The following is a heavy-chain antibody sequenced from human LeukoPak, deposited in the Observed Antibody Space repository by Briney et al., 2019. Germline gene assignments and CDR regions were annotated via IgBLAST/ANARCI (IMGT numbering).Heavy chain of an antibody. J-gene: IGHJ4*02. CDR1: GFTSSSYG. Sequence: PGRSLRLSCVAPGFTSSSYGMHWVRPAPGKGLERGAVIWYDGSNKYYADSVKGRFTIFRDNPKNTLYLKMDRLGAGDTAVYYFAKGLYDYVSSRDCLGGGTLVSVSP. CDR3: AKGLYDYVSSRDC. V-gene: IGHV3-33*06. D-gene: IGHD3-16*01. CDR2: IWYDGSNK.